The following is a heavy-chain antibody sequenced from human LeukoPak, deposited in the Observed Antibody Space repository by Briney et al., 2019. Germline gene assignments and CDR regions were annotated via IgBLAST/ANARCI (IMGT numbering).Heavy chain of an antibody. CDR1: VGSISSYY. J-gene: IGHJ4*02. CDR2: IYHSGST. V-gene: IGHV4-59*01. CDR3: AKLYSSSDFDY. Sequence: SETLSLTCTLSVGSISSYYWSWIRQPPGKGLEWIGYIYHSGSTNYNPSLKSRVTISVDTSKNQFSLKLSSVTAADTAVYYCAKLYSSSDFDYWGQGTLVTVSS. D-gene: IGHD6-6*01.